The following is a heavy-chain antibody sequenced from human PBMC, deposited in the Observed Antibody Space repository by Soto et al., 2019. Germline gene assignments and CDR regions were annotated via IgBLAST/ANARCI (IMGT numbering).Heavy chain of an antibody. D-gene: IGHD3-9*01. J-gene: IGHJ6*02. CDR2: ISYDGSNK. CDR1: GFTFSNYG. CDR3: ANDLLRYFDWSPTEV. V-gene: IGHV3-30*18. Sequence: QVQLVESGGGVVQPGRSLRLSCAASGFTFSNYGMHWVRQAPGKGLEWVAVISYDGSNKYYADSVKGRFTITRVNSKNTLYLQMSSLRAEDTAVYYCANDLLRYFDWSPTEVWGQGTTVTVSS.